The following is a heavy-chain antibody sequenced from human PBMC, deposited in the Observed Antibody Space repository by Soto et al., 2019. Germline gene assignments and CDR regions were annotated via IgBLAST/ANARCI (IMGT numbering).Heavy chain of an antibody. CDR2: INHSGST. J-gene: IGHJ6*03. Sequence: QVQLQQWGAGLLKPSETLSLTCAVYGGSFSGYYWSWIRQPPGKGLEWIGEINHSGSTNYNPSLKSRVTISVDTSKNQCSLKLSSVTAADTAVYYCARGGEAVVVVAATHYMDVWGKGTTVTVSS. CDR3: ARGGEAVVVVAATHYMDV. CDR1: GGSFSGYY. V-gene: IGHV4-34*01. D-gene: IGHD2-15*01.